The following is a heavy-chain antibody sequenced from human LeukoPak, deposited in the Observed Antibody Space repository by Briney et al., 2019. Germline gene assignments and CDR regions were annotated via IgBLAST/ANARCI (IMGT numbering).Heavy chain of an antibody. CDR1: GYSFSDYW. Sequence: GESLKISCRGSGYSFSDYWIGWVRQMPGEGLEWMGLISASGSDFRNSPSFEGQVTISVDKSINTAYLQWSSLKASDTAMYYCCIAVAGQGGGYFDYWGQGTLVTVSS. V-gene: IGHV5-51*01. CDR2: ISASGSDF. J-gene: IGHJ4*02. CDR3: CIAVAGQGGGYFDY. D-gene: IGHD6-19*01.